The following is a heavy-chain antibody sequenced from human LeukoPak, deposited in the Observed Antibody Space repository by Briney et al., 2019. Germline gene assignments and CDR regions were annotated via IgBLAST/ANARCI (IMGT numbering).Heavy chain of an antibody. Sequence: PSETLSLTCTVSGGSLSSYYWSWIRQPPGMGLEWIGYISHSGTTNYNPSLKSRVTISVDTSKNQFSLKVSSVTAADTAVYYCARGTMMVGPWGQGTLVTVSS. V-gene: IGHV4-59*01. CDR3: ARGTMMVGP. D-gene: IGHD3-22*01. CDR1: GGSLSSYY. CDR2: ISHSGTT. J-gene: IGHJ5*02.